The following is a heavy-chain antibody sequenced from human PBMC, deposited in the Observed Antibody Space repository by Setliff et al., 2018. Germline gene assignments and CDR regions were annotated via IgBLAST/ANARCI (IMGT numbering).Heavy chain of an antibody. CDR3: ARGRGGNPNWYFDL. D-gene: IGHD2-15*01. V-gene: IGHV1-8*01. CDR1: GYTFGSYD. CDR2: MNPNSGNT. J-gene: IGHJ2*01. Sequence: ASVKVSCKASGYTFGSYDINWVRQASGQGLEWMGWMNPNSGNTGYAQKFQGRVTMTRNTSINAAYMELSSLRSQDTAVYYCARGRGGNPNWYFDLWGRGALVTV.